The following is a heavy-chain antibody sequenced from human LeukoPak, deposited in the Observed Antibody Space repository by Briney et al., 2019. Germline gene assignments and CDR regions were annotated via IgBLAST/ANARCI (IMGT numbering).Heavy chain of an antibody. CDR2: IFFISSYR. Sequence: GGGLRLSCAASGFSFCRYSMNWVREGPGKGVEWVSSIFFISSYRYYADSVKGRFTISRDNAKISLYLQMNSLRAEDTAVYYCAGDDSSGYWDYWGQGTLVTVSS. CDR1: GFSFCRYS. D-gene: IGHD3-22*01. CDR3: AGDDSSGYWDY. J-gene: IGHJ4*02. V-gene: IGHV3-21*01.